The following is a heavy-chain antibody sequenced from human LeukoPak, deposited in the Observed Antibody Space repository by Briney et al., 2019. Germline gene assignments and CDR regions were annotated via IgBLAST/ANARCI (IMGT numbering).Heavy chain of an antibody. CDR1: GYTFTSYG. CDR2: ISAYNGNT. J-gene: IGHJ5*02. Sequence: ASVKVSCKASGYTFTSYGISWARQAPGQGLEWMGWISAYNGNTNYAQKLQGRVTMTTDTSTSTAYMELRSLRSDDTAVYYCARDLRVSGYYDSSGQMVWFDPWGQGTLVTVSS. CDR3: ARDLRVSGYYDSSGQMVWFDP. V-gene: IGHV1-18*01. D-gene: IGHD3-22*01.